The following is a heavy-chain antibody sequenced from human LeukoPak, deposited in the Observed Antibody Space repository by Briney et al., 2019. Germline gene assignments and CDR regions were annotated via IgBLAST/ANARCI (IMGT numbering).Heavy chain of an antibody. CDR1: GGSISSGGYY. V-gene: IGHV4-30-2*01. J-gene: IGHJ3*02. Sequence: PSQTLSLTCTVSGGSISSGGYYWSWIRQPPGKGLEWIGEINHSGSTNYNPSLKSRVTISVDTSKNQFSLKLSSVTAADTAVYYCARENDGYTGAFDIWGQGTMVTVSS. D-gene: IGHD5-24*01. CDR3: ARENDGYTGAFDI. CDR2: INHSGST.